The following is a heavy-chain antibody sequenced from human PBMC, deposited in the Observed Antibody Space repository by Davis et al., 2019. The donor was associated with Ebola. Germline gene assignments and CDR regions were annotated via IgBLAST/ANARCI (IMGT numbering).Heavy chain of an antibody. CDR1: GYTFTSYG. CDR2: ISGFNTNT. V-gene: IGHV1-18*04. Sequence: ASVPVSCKPSGYTFTSYGLVWVRQAPGLGLEWMGWISGFNTNTNFAQKFQGRVTVSKDTSTNTAYMDLRSLTSDDTAIYYCARAPNYDVLTGTSSYYFGYWGQGTLVTVSS. J-gene: IGHJ4*02. CDR3: ARAPNYDVLTGTSSYYFGY. D-gene: IGHD3-9*01.